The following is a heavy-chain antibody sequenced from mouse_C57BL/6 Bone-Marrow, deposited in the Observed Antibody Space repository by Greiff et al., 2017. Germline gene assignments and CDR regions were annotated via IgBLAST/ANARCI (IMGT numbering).Heavy chain of an antibody. CDR1: GYTFTSYW. CDR2: IHPSDSDT. D-gene: IGHD1-1*01. Sequence: QVQLQQPGAELVKPGASVKVSCKASGYTFTSYWMHWVKQRPGQGLEWIGRIHPSDSDTNYNQKFKGKATLAVDKSSSTAYMQLSSLTSEDSAVYYCAIPPSYYGSSPYYFDYWGQGTTLTVSS. V-gene: IGHV1-74*01. CDR3: AIPPSYYGSSPYYFDY. J-gene: IGHJ2*01.